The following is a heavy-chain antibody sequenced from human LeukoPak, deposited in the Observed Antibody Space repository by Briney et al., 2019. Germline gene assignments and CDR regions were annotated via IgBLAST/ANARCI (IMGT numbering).Heavy chain of an antibody. CDR3: ARDKGITIFGVVITQDWYFDL. CDR2: IIPIFGTA. J-gene: IGHJ2*01. Sequence: ASVKVSCKASGGTFSSYAISWVRQAPGQGLEWMGGIIPIFGTANYAQKFRGRVTITTDESTSTAYMELSSLRSKDTAVYYCARDKGITIFGVVITQDWYFDLWGRGTLVTVSS. D-gene: IGHD3-3*01. CDR1: GGTFSSYA. V-gene: IGHV1-69*05.